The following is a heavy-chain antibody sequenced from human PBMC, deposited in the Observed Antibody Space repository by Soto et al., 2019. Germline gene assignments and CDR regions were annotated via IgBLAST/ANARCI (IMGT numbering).Heavy chain of an antibody. V-gene: IGHV3-30*03. CDR3: ARGLDYDSSGYYFQY. CDR2: ISYTGSDK. CDR1: GFTFSSYG. Sequence: GGSLRLSCAASGFTFSSYGMHWVRQAPGKGLEWVAVISYTGSDKYYADSVRGRVTISRDNSKTTLYLQMNSLRPEDTAVYHCARGLDYDSSGYYFQYCGQGTLVTVSS. J-gene: IGHJ4*02. D-gene: IGHD3-22*01.